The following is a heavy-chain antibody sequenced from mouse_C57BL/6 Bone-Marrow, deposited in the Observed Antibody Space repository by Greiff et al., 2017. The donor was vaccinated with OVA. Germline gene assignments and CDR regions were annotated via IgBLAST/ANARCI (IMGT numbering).Heavy chain of an antibody. V-gene: IGHV1-80*01. J-gene: IGHJ1*03. D-gene: IGHD2-3*01. CDR3: ARGGYGYDGFDV. CDR2: IYPGDGDT. Sequence: VQRVESGAELVKPGASVKISCKASGYAFSSYWMNWVKQRPGKGLEWIGQIYPGDGDTNYNGKFKGKATLTADKSSSTAYMQLSSLTSEDSAVYFCARGGYGYDGFDVWGTGTTVTVSS. CDR1: GYAFSSYW.